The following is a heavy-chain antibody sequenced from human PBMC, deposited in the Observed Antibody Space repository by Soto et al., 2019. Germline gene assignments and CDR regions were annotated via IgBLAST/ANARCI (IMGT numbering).Heavy chain of an antibody. CDR3: AKDYYDSSGYLYDY. CDR1: GFTFSSYA. Sequence: GGSLRLSCAASGFTFSSYAMSWVRQAPGKGLEWVSAISGSGGSTYYADSVKGRFTISRDNSKNTLYLQMNSLRAEDTAVYYCAKDYYDSSGYLYDYWGQGTLVTVSS. J-gene: IGHJ4*02. CDR2: ISGSGGST. V-gene: IGHV3-23*01. D-gene: IGHD3-22*01.